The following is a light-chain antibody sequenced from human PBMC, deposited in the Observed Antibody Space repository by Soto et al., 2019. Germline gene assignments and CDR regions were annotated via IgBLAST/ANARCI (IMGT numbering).Light chain of an antibody. CDR3: CSYAGSFVV. CDR1: SSDVGGYNY. V-gene: IGLV2-11*01. CDR2: DVS. J-gene: IGLJ2*01. Sequence: QSALTQPRSVSGSPGQSVTISCTGTSSDVGGYNYVSWYQQHPGKAPKLMIYDVSKRPSGVPDRFSGSKSVNTASLTISGLQAEDEADYYCCSYAGSFVVFGGGTKLT.